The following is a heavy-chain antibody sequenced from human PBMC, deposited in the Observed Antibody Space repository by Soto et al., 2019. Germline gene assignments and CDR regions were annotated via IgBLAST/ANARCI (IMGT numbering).Heavy chain of an antibody. CDR1: GGSISSYY. V-gene: IGHV4-59*01. CDR2: IYYSGST. D-gene: IGHD4-17*01. Sequence: SETLSLTCTVSGGSISSYYWSWIRQPPGKGLEWIGYIYYSGSTNYNPSLKSRVTISVDTSKNQFSLKLSSVTAADTAVYYCASFYGDYGFDYWGQGTLLTVSS. J-gene: IGHJ4*02. CDR3: ASFYGDYGFDY.